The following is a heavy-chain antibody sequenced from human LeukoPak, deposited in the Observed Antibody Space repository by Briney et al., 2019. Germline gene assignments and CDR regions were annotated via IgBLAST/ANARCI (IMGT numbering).Heavy chain of an antibody. Sequence: SETLSPTCTVYGGSFTDYFWTWIRQSPGKGLEWIGEINDYTGDTNYNPSLNSRVSISLEKSKNRFSLELRSVTAADTAVYYCARGRIAKIVVVHSFSYGMDVWGKGTTVTVSS. CDR2: INDYTGDT. V-gene: IGHV4-34*01. CDR1: GGSFTDYF. J-gene: IGHJ6*04. CDR3: ARGRIAKIVVVHSFSYGMDV. D-gene: IGHD3-22*01.